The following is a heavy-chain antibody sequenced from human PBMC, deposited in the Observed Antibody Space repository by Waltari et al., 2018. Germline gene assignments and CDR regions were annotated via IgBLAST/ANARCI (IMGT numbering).Heavy chain of an antibody. V-gene: IGHV3-30*02. J-gene: IGHJ3*01. Sequence: VQLLESGGGVVQPGGSVSLSCAASGFIFRGHGMHWVRQIPGKGLEWVAFISFDGKKIFDADSVRGRFTISRDNSNNIVFLQMNSLRPEDSGVYYCAKDGDYSLTEYDAFDVWGQGTVVTVSP. CDR1: GFIFRGHG. CDR3: AKDGDYSLTEYDAFDV. D-gene: IGHD4-17*01. CDR2: ISFDGKKI.